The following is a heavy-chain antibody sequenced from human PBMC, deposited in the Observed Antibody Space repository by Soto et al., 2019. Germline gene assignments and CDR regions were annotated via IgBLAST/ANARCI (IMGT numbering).Heavy chain of an antibody. D-gene: IGHD3-22*01. V-gene: IGHV3-23*01. J-gene: IGHJ5*02. CDR2: ISGGGGSK. CDR3: AKPAVVTPYNWFDP. CDR1: GLPFRSYA. Sequence: GSLRVSCSASGLPFRSYAMTWVRQAPGKGLEWVSAISGGGGSKYYADSVKGRFTISRDNSKKTLYLQMKSLRAEDTAVYYCAKPAVVTPYNWFDPWGQGTLVTVSS.